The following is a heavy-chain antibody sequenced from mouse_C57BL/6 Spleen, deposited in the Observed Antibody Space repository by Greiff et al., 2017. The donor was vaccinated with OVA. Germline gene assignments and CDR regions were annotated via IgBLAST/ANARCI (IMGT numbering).Heavy chain of an antibody. CDR1: GYTFTSYW. D-gene: IGHD2-4*01. Sequence: QVQLQQPGAELVKPGASVKLSCKASGYTFTSYWMHWVKQRPGQGLEWIGMIHPNSGSTNYNEKFKSKATLTVDKSSSTAYMQLSSLTSEDSAVYYCARYNDYDGGFDYWGQGTTLTVSS. CDR3: ARYNDYDGGFDY. J-gene: IGHJ2*01. V-gene: IGHV1-64*01. CDR2: IHPNSGST.